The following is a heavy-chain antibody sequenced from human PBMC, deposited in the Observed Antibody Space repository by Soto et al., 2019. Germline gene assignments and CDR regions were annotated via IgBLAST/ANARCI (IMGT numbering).Heavy chain of an antibody. CDR1: GGTFSSYA. Sequence: SVKVSCKASGGTFSSYAISWVRQAPGQGLEWMGGIIPIFGTANYAQKFQGRVTITADKSTSTAYMELSSLRSEDTAVYYCARPGDGTGTTMSYYYYGMDVWGQGTTVTVSS. J-gene: IGHJ6*02. D-gene: IGHD1-1*01. CDR3: ARPGDGTGTTMSYYYYGMDV. CDR2: IIPIFGTA. V-gene: IGHV1-69*06.